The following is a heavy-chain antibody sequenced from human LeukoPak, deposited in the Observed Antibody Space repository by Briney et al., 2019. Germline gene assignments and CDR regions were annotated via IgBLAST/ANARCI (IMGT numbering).Heavy chain of an antibody. CDR1: GYTFTSYY. Sequence: ASVKLSCKASGYTFTSYYMHRVRQAPGQGLEWMGVSNPSGVGTNYAQKFQGRVTMTRDTSTTTVYMELSSLRSEDTAVYYCAREESGGYFDYWGQGTLVTVSS. CDR2: SNPSGVGT. CDR3: AREESGGYFDY. V-gene: IGHV1-46*01. D-gene: IGHD2-8*02. J-gene: IGHJ4*02.